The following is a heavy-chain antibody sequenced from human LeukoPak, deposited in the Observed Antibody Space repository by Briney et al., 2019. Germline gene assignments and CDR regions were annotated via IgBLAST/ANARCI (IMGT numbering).Heavy chain of an antibody. J-gene: IGHJ3*02. V-gene: IGHV1-3*01. D-gene: IGHD6-13*01. Sequence: ASVKVSCKASGNTFTSYAMHWVRQAPGQRLQWMGWINAGNGNTKYSRKFQGRVTITRDTSASTAYIELSSLRSEDTAVYYCASEGAAGTDAFDIWGQGTMVTVSS. CDR2: INAGNGNT. CDR1: GNTFTSYA. CDR3: ASEGAAGTDAFDI.